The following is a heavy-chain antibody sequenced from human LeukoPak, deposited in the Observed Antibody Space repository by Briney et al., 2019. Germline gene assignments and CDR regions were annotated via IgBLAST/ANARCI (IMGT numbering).Heavy chain of an antibody. Sequence: GGSLRLSCAASGYTFGDYGMSWVRQVPGKGLEWVSGTNRGGDITGYADSVKGRFTISRDNAKNSLYLQMNSLRAEDTAVYYCARGDCSGGSCYLSLTTIDYWGQGTLVTVSS. CDR2: TNRGGDIT. CDR3: ARGDCSGGSCYLSLTTIDY. D-gene: IGHD2-15*01. CDR1: GYTFGDYG. J-gene: IGHJ4*02. V-gene: IGHV3-20*04.